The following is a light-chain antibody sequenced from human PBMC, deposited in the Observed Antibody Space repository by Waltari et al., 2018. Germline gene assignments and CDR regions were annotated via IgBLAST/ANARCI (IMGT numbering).Light chain of an antibody. V-gene: IGKV3-15*01. Sequence: EMVLTQSPGTLSVSPGASATLPCRARQSVSSNLAWYQQRPGQPPRLLIYGASTRATGIPARFSGSGSGTEFTLTISSLQSEDFAVYYCLQYDSWPPYTFGQGTKLEIK. CDR3: LQYDSWPPYT. J-gene: IGKJ2*01. CDR1: QSVSSN. CDR2: GAS.